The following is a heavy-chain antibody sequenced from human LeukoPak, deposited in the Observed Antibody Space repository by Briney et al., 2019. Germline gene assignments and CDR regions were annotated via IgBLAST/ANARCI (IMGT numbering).Heavy chain of an antibody. CDR2: IYNGVNT. CDR3: ARSRAFNSGAFDP. J-gene: IGHJ5*02. V-gene: IGHV4-61*01. CDR1: GASVSSASY. D-gene: IGHD1-26*01. Sequence: SETLSLTCTVSGASVSSASYWTWIRQPPGKGVEWIAHIYNGVNTNYNPSLKSRVTISVDTSKNQFSLRLNSVTTADTAVYYCARSRAFNSGAFDPWGQGSLVTVSS.